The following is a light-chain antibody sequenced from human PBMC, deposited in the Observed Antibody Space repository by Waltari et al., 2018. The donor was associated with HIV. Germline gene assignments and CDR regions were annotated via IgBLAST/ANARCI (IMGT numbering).Light chain of an antibody. V-gene: IGLV1-47*01. J-gene: IGLJ1*01. CDR2: GSR. CDR3: AAWDDSLGGFV. CDR1: GSDIGSNT. Sequence: QSALTQSPSASAAPGRSLTISCAGTGSDIGSNTVFWVQKFPTSAPKLLIFGSRRRPSGVPDRFSASKSGTSASLVIGGLRTEDEADYYCAAWDDSLGGFVVGTGTKVTVL.